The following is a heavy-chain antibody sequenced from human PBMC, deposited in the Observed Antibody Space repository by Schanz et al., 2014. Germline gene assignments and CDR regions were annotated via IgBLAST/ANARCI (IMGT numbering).Heavy chain of an antibody. V-gene: IGHV3-23*04. CDR3: AKAFRTTKYYGMDV. J-gene: IGHJ6*02. CDR1: GFTFYNYA. CDR2: ISSTGGST. D-gene: IGHD1-1*01. Sequence: EVRLVESGGGLVQPGGSLRLSCAASGFTFYNYAMTWVRQAPGKGLEWVSAISSTGGSTYYADSVKGRFTISRDNSKNTLSLLVNSLRGEDTATYCCAKAFRTTKYYGMDVWGQGTTVTVS.